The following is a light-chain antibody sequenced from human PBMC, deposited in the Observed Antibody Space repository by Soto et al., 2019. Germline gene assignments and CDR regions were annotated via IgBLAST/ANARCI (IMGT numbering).Light chain of an antibody. CDR3: QQYDNSPLT. Sequence: EVVLTQSPDTLSLFPGERATLSCRASQNFGSTYLAWYQQKPGQAPRLLIYGASNRATGIADRFSGSGSGTDLTLTISRLEPEDGEVYDGQQYDNSPLTFGGGTKVDIK. CDR2: GAS. V-gene: IGKV3-20*01. J-gene: IGKJ4*01. CDR1: QNFGSTY.